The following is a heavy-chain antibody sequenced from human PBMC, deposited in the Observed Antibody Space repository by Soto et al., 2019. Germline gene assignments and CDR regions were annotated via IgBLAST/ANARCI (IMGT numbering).Heavy chain of an antibody. D-gene: IGHD4-17*01. CDR1: GFTFSSYD. CDR2: ISSDGSDI. Sequence: QVQLVESGGGVVQPGRSLRLSCAASGFTFSSYDLHWVRQTPGKGLEWVAVISSDGSDIYYVDSVKGRFTISRDNSRNTLYLQMSTLRAEDTAVYYCAKDTYDYGDYYDLRSWGQGTLVTVSS. CDR3: AKDTYDYGDYYDLRS. J-gene: IGHJ5*02. V-gene: IGHV3-30*18.